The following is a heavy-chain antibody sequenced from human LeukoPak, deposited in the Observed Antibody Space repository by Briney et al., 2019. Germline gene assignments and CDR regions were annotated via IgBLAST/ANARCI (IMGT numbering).Heavy chain of an antibody. CDR2: INPNSGGT. V-gene: IGHV1-2*02. J-gene: IGHJ4*02. D-gene: IGHD3-22*01. Sequence: ASVKVSCTASGYTFTGYYMHWVRQAPGQGLEWMGWINPNSGGTNYAQMFQGRVTMTRDTSISTAYMELSRLRSDDTAVYYCARGETYYYDSSGYYPYFFDYWGQRSLVTVSS. CDR1: GYTFTGYY. CDR3: ARGETYYYDSSGYYPYFFDY.